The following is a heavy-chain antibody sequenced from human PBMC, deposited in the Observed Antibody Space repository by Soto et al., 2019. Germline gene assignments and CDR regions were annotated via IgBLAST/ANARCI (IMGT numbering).Heavy chain of an antibody. D-gene: IGHD3-22*01. CDR1: GGSFSGYY. V-gene: IGHV4-34*01. CDR3: ARLDSSGYYYPFDY. J-gene: IGHJ4*02. CDR2: INHSGST. Sequence: PSETLSLTCAVYGGSFSGYYWSWIRQPPGKGLEWIGEINHSGSTNYNPSLKSRVTISVDTSKNQFSLKLSSVTAADTAVYYCARLDSSGYYYPFDYWGQGTLVTVSS.